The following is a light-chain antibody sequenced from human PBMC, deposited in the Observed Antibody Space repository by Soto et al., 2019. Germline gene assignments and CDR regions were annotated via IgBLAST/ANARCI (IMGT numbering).Light chain of an antibody. CDR1: QTFTSGF. Sequence: EIVLTQSPGTLSLSPGERATLSCRASQTFTSGFLAWYQQKPGQAPRLLIYGASSRATGIQDRFSGSGSGTDFTLTISRLEPEDVAVYYCQQYDSSPRTFGQGTKVEIK. CDR2: GAS. CDR3: QQYDSSPRT. J-gene: IGKJ1*01. V-gene: IGKV3-20*01.